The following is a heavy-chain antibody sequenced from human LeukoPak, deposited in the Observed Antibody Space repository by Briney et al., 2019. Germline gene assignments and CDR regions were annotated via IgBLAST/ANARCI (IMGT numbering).Heavy chain of an antibody. CDR1: GYTFSNYW. D-gene: IGHD6-6*01. Sequence: GEPLKISCKSSGYTFSNYWIGWVRQMPGKGLEWMGIIYPDDSDTRYSPSFEGQVSISADKSISTAYLQWSSLKASDTAMYYCARVPYSISSMDYWGQGTLVTVSS. CDR2: IYPDDSDT. J-gene: IGHJ4*02. CDR3: ARVPYSISSMDY. V-gene: IGHV5-51*01.